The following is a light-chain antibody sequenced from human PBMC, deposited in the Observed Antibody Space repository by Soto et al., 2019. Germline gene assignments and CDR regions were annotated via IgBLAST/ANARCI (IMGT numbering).Light chain of an antibody. J-gene: IGLJ1*01. CDR3: CSYAGSSTYV. Sequence: QSALTQPASVSGSPGQSITISCTGTSSDFGSYNLVSWYQQHPGKAPKLMIYEDSKRPSGVSNRFSGSKSGNTASLTISGLQAEDDADYYCCSYAGSSTYVFGTGTKLIVL. V-gene: IGLV2-23*01. CDR2: EDS. CDR1: SSDFGSYNL.